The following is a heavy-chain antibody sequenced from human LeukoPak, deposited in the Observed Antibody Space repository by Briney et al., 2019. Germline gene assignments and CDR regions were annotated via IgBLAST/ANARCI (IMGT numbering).Heavy chain of an antibody. CDR2: MNPNSGDT. Sequence: GASVKVSCKASGYTFTSYDINWVRQAAGQGLEWMGWMNPNSGDTGYVEKFQGRVTATRDTSITTAYMELSSLRSEDTAVYYCAINTKWTFFDYWGQGTLVTVSS. D-gene: IGHD2-8*01. J-gene: IGHJ4*02. CDR1: GYTFTSYD. CDR3: AINTKWTFFDY. V-gene: IGHV1-8*01.